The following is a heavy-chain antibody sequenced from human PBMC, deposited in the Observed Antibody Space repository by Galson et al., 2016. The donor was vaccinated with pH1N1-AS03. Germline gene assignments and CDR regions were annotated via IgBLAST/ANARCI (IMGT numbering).Heavy chain of an antibody. CDR3: AKDLDRVTAFVTLPDY. V-gene: IGHV3-7*03. CDR2: TNPDGSQK. D-gene: IGHD3-10*01. Sequence: SLRLSCAASDVSLRAYWMSWVRQSPGKGLEWVASTNPDGSQKDYLDSVKGRFTISKDNAKNSLYLQMNSLRDEDTALYYCAKDLDRVTAFVTLPDYWGQGTLVIVSS. J-gene: IGHJ4*02. CDR1: DVSLRAYW.